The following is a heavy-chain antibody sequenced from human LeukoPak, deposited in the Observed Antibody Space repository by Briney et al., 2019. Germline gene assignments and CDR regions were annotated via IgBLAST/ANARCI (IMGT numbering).Heavy chain of an antibody. Sequence: PGGSLGLSCAASGFSFSNYWMHWVRQTPGKGLVWVSRINPDGSSTSYADSVKGRFTISRDNAKNTLYLQMNSLRADDTAVYHCTADTFGARDSWGQGTPVTVSS. V-gene: IGHV3-74*01. CDR1: GFSFSNYW. D-gene: IGHD3-10*01. CDR3: TADTFGARDS. J-gene: IGHJ4*02. CDR2: INPDGSST.